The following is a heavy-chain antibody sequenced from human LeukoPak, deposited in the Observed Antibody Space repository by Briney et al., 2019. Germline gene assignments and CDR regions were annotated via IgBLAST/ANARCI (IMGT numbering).Heavy chain of an antibody. V-gene: IGHV3-30*18. J-gene: IGHJ4*02. D-gene: IGHD6-13*01. CDR1: GFTFSSNG. CDR3: AKDRSSSWRIDY. CDR2: ISYDGSDI. Sequence: GRSLRLSCAASGFTFSSNGMHWVRQAPGKGLEWVAVISYDGSDIHYADSVKGRFTISRDNSKNTLFLQMNSLRAEDTAVYYCAKDRSSSWRIDYWGQGTLVTVSS.